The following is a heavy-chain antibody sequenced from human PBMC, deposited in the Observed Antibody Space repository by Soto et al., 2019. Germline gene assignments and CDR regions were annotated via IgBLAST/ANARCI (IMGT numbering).Heavy chain of an antibody. J-gene: IGHJ4*02. V-gene: IGHV1-2*02. CDR1: GYTFTGYY. D-gene: IGHD3-22*01. CDR3: ARVDDSSGYYYDY. CDR2: INPNSGGT. Sequence: ASVKVSCKASGYTFTGYYMHWVRQAPGQGLEWMGWINPNSGGTNYAQKFQGRVTMTRDTSISTAYMELSRLRSDDTAVYYCARVDDSSGYYYDYWGQGTLVTVSS.